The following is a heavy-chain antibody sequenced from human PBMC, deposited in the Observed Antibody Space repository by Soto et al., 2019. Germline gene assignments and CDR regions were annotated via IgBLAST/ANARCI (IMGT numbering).Heavy chain of an antibody. D-gene: IGHD2-15*01. Sequence: PSETLSLTCAVSGGSISSGGYSWSWIRQPPGKGLEWIGYIYHSGSTNYNPSLKSRVTISVDRSKNQFSLKLSSVTAADTAVDFCARTTRRGSYFWGQGTLVTVSS. V-gene: IGHV4-30-2*01. CDR3: ARTTRRGSYF. CDR1: GGSISSGGYS. CDR2: IYHSGST. J-gene: IGHJ4*02.